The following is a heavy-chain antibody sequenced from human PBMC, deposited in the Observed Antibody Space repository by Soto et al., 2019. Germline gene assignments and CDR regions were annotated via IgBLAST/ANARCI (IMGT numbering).Heavy chain of an antibody. V-gene: IGHV4-31*03. Sequence: TLSLTCTVSGGSISSGGYYWSWIRQHPGKGLEWIGYIYYSGSTYYNPSLKSRVTISVDTSKNQFSLKLSSVTAADTAVYYCARLESSGDSSGYYNWFDPWGQGTLVTVSS. CDR1: GGSISSGGYY. D-gene: IGHD3-22*01. CDR2: IYYSGST. J-gene: IGHJ5*02. CDR3: ARLESSGDSSGYYNWFDP.